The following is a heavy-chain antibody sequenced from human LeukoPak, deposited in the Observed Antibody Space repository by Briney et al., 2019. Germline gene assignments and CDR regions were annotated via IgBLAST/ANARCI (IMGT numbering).Heavy chain of an antibody. CDR3: ARGALKALSGLYFDY. CDR2: ISYDGSNK. J-gene: IGHJ4*02. V-gene: IGHV3-30-3*01. CDR1: GFTFSSYA. D-gene: IGHD3-16*01. Sequence: GGSLRLSCAASGFTFSSYAMHWVRQAPGKGLEWVAVISYDGSNKYYADSVKGRFTISRDNSKNTLYLQMNSLRAEDTAVYYCARGALKALSGLYFDYWGQGTLVIVSS.